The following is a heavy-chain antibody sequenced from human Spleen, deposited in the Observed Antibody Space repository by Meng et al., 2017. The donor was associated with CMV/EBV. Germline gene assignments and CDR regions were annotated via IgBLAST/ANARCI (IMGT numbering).Heavy chain of an antibody. Sequence: RSHAINWVRQAPGQGLEWMGGIIPLNGITNYAQKFKGRVSMTADKSTSTAYMELISLTSEDTGMYYCARDQGFGWEMATILFGWFDPWGQGTLVTVSS. V-gene: IGHV1-69*10. CDR2: IIPLNGIT. J-gene: IGHJ5*02. D-gene: IGHD5-24*01. CDR3: ARDQGFGWEMATILFGWFDP. CDR1: RSHA.